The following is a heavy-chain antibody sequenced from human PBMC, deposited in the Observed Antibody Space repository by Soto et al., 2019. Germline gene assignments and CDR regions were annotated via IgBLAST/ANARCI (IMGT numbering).Heavy chain of an antibody. Sequence: SETLSLTCAVHGGSLSGYYWSWIRQPPGKGLEWIGEINHSGSTNYNPSLKSRVTISVDTSKNQFSLKLSSVTAADTAVYYCARRHYDFWSGYYTSGTKGRMLSRRSDAFDIWGQGTMVTVSS. CDR2: INHSGST. J-gene: IGHJ3*02. V-gene: IGHV4-34*01. CDR1: GGSLSGYY. D-gene: IGHD3-3*01. CDR3: ARRHYDFWSGYYTSGTKGRMLSRRSDAFDI.